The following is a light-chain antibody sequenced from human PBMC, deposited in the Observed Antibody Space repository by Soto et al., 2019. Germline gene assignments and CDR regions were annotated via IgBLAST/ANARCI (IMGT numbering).Light chain of an antibody. Sequence: QSALTQPASVSGSPGQSITISCTGTSSDVGSYNLVSWYQQHPGKAPKLMIYEGSKRPSGVSNRFSGSKSGNTASLSISGLQAEDEADYYCNSYTSDSTWVFGGGTKVTVL. CDR3: NSYTSDSTWV. CDR1: SSDVGSYNL. J-gene: IGLJ3*02. CDR2: EGS. V-gene: IGLV2-14*02.